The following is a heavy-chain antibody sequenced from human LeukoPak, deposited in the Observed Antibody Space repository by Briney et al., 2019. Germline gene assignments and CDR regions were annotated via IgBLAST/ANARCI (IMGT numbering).Heavy chain of an antibody. Sequence: SETLSLTCAVYGGSFSGYYWSWIRQPPGKGLEWIGEINHSGSTNYNPSLKSRVTISVDTSKNQFSLKLSSVTAADTAVYYCASLKAAAGIDAFDIWGQGTMVTVSS. CDR1: GGSFSGYY. J-gene: IGHJ3*02. D-gene: IGHD6-13*01. CDR2: INHSGST. CDR3: ASLKAAAGIDAFDI. V-gene: IGHV4-34*01.